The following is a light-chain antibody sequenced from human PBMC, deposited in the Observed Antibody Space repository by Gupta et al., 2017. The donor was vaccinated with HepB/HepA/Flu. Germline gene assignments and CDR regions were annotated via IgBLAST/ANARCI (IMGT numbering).Light chain of an antibody. J-gene: IGKJ2*01. Sequence: DIQLTDAPSFLSASVGDRVTITCRASQGIRSYLAWYEQKPGKAPKLLIYAEATWQTGVKSRFSGCGSGKQVPITISSRQQEDFAPYYSHQRKSYPLANFGQGTKMDIK. CDR2: AEA. CDR3: HQRKSYPLAN. CDR1: QGIRSY. V-gene: IGKV1-9*01.